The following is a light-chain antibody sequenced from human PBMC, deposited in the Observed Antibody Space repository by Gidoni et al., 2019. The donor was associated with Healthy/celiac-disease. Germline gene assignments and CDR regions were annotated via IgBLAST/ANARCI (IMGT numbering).Light chain of an antibody. Sequence: EIVLTQSPGTLSLSPGERATLSCRASQSVSSSYLAWYQQKPGQAPRLLIYGASSRATGIPDRFSGSGSGTDFTRTISRLEHEDFAVYYCQQYGSSPPLMYTFGQGTKLEIK. V-gene: IGKV3-20*01. CDR2: GAS. J-gene: IGKJ2*01. CDR1: QSVSSSY. CDR3: QQYGSSPPLMYT.